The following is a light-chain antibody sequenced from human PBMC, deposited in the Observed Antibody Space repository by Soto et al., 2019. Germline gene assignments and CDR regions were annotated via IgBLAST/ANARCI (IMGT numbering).Light chain of an antibody. CDR2: RNN. Sequence: QSALTHPPSASGTPGQRVTISCSGGISNIGSNPVYWHQHLPGTAPKLLVYRNNQRPSGVPDRFSDSKSGTSAFLAISGLRSEDEADYYCAAWDDRLSAYVLGTGTKVTVL. CDR3: AAWDDRLSAYV. V-gene: IGLV1-47*01. CDR1: ISNIGSNP. J-gene: IGLJ1*01.